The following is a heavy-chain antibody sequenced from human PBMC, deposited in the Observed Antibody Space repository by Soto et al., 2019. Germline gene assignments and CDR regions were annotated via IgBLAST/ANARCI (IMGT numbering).Heavy chain of an antibody. CDR2: IKSKTDCGTA. J-gene: IGHJ6*02. V-gene: IGHV3-15*01. Sequence: EVQLVESGGGFVQPGGSLRLSCVASRFSFTNAWMSWVRQAPGKGPEWVGRIKSKTDCGTADYAAPVKGRFTISRDDSQNTLYLHMDSLKPEDTALYHCSTDIGIYGLDIWGQGTTVTVSS. CDR1: RFSFTNAW. D-gene: IGHD1-26*01. CDR3: STDIGIYGLDI.